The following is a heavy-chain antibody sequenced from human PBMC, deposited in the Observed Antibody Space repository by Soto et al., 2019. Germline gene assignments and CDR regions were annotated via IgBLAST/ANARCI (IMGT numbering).Heavy chain of an antibody. V-gene: IGHV1-8*01. CDR2: MNPNIGKT. J-gene: IGHJ4*02. CDR3: ARQRGSSYRYFDY. Sequence: ASVKVSCKASGYTFTSYDINWVRQATGQGLEWMGWMNPNIGKTGYAQKFQGRVTMTRNNSISTAYMELSSLRSEDTAVYYCARQRGSSYRYFDYWGQGTLVTVSS. D-gene: IGHD6-13*01. CDR1: GYTFTSYD.